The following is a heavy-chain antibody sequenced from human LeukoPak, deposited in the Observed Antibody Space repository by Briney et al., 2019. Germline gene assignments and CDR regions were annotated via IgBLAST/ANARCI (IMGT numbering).Heavy chain of an antibody. D-gene: IGHD3-9*01. Sequence: ASVKVSCKASGYTFTSYGISWVRQAPGQGLEWMGWISAYNGNTNYAQKLQGRVTMTTDTSTSTAYMELRSLRSDDTAVYYCARGILTGYYAQLGYFQHWGQGTLVTVSS. V-gene: IGHV1-18*01. CDR2: ISAYNGNT. J-gene: IGHJ1*01. CDR1: GYTFTSYG. CDR3: ARGILTGYYAQLGYFQH.